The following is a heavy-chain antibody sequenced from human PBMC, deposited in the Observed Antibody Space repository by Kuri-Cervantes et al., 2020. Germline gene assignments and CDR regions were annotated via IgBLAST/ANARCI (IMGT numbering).Heavy chain of an antibody. V-gene: IGHV4-38-2*01. J-gene: IGHJ1*01. D-gene: IGHD3-3*01. Sequence: GSLRLSCAVSGYSISSGYYWGWIRQPPGKGLEWIGTIFHSGSIFHSGSTYYNPSLKSRVTISVDTSKSQFSLKLRSVTAADTAVYYCAFSNYEPRFQYWGQGTLVTVSS. CDR2: IFHSGST. CDR3: AFSNYEPRFQY. CDR1: GYSISSGYY.